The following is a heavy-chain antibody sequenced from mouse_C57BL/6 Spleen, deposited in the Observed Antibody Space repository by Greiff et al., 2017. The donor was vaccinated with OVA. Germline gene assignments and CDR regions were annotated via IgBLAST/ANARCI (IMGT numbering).Heavy chain of an antibody. CDR2: ISSGGDYI. Sequence: EVKLQESGEGLVKPGGSLKLSCAASGFTFSSYAMSWVRQTPEKRLEWVAYISSGGDYIYYADTVKGRFTISRDTARNTLYLQMSSLKSEDTAMYYCTRGGGFSSSIYYAMDYWGQGTSVTVSS. D-gene: IGHD1-1*02. CDR1: GFTFSSYA. V-gene: IGHV5-9-1*02. J-gene: IGHJ4*01. CDR3: TRGGGFSSSIYYAMDY.